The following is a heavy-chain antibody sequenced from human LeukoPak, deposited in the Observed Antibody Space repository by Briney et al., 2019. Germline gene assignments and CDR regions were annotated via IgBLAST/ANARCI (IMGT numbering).Heavy chain of an antibody. J-gene: IGHJ4*02. CDR2: ISSNGGGT. D-gene: IGHD1-26*01. CDR1: GFTFRSYA. CDR3: AREDGRWELHY. V-gene: IGHV3-64*01. Sequence: PGGSLRLSCAASGFTFRSYAMQWVRQAPGKGLEYVSAISSNGGGTYYANSVKARFTISRDNSKNTLYLQMGSLRVEDMAVYYCAREDGRWELHYWGQGTLVTVSS.